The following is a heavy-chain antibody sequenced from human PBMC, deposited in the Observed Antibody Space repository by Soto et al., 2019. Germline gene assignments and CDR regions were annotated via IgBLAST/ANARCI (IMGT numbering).Heavy chain of an antibody. J-gene: IGHJ4*02. CDR3: ASRGVTTTVTTGNDY. CDR2: IYGTGST. D-gene: IGHD4-17*01. V-gene: IGHV4-59*01. CDR1: GSSISSYY. Sequence: SETLSLTCTVSGSSISSYYWSWIRQPPGKGLEWIGYIYGTGSTNSNPSLKSRVTMSVDTSKNQFSLKLSSVTAADTAVYYCASRGVTTTVTTGNDYWGQGTLVTVSS.